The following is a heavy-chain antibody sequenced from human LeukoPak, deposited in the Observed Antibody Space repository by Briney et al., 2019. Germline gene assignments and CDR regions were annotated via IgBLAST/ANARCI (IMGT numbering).Heavy chain of an antibody. CDR1: GFTFSSYV. CDR3: ARVSYEWLRFDY. CDR2: IYYSGST. D-gene: IGHD5-12*01. Sequence: LRLSCAASGFTFSSYVMRWVRQAPGKGLEWIGYIYYSGSTYYNPSLKSRVTISVDTSKNQFSLKLSSVTAADTAVYYCARVSYEWLRFDYWGQGTLVTVSS. V-gene: IGHV4-30-4*01. J-gene: IGHJ4*02.